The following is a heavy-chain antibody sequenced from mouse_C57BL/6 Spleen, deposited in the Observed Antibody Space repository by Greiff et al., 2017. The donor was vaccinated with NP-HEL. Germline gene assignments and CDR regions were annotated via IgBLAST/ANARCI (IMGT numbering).Heavy chain of an antibody. CDR3: TTWGYGSWAY. D-gene: IGHD1-1*01. J-gene: IGHJ3*01. CDR1: GFNIKDDY. CDR2: IDPENGDT. Sequence: EVQVVESGAELVRPGASVKLSCTASGFNIKDDYMHWVKQRPEQGLEWIGWIDPENGDTEYASKFQGKATITEDTSSNTAYLQLSSLTSEDTAVYYCTTWGYGSWAYWGQGILVTVSA. V-gene: IGHV14-4*01.